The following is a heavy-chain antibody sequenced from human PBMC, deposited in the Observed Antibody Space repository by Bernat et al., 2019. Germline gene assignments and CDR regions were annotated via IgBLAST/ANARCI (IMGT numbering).Heavy chain of an antibody. J-gene: IGHJ3*02. Sequence: EVQLLESGGGLVQPGGSLRLSCAASGFTFSSYAMSWVRQAPGKGLEWVSAISGSGGSTYYADTVKGRFTISRDNSKNTLYLQMNSLRAEDTAVYYCAKDLTWYGPPPHDAFDIWGKGTMVTVSS. V-gene: IGHV3-23*01. D-gene: IGHD6-13*01. CDR1: GFTFSSYA. CDR2: ISGSGGST. CDR3: AKDLTWYGPPPHDAFDI.